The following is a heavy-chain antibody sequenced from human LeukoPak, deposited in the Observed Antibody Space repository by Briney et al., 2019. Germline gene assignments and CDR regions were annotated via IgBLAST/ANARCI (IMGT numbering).Heavy chain of an antibody. CDR2: INHSGST. CDR1: GGSFSGYY. V-gene: IGHV4-34*01. CDR3: ARQAPYYDYVWGSYRTPRYYFDY. Sequence: PSETLSLTCAVYGGSFSGYYWSWIRQPPGKGLEWIGEINHSGSTNYNPSLKSRVTISVDTSKNQFSLKLSSVTAADTAVYYCARQAPYYDYVWGSYRTPRYYFDYWGQGTLVTVSS. J-gene: IGHJ4*02. D-gene: IGHD3-16*02.